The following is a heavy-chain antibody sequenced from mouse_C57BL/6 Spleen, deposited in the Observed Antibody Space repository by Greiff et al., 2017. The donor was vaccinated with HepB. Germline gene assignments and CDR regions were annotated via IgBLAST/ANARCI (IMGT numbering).Heavy chain of an antibody. V-gene: IGHV5-16*01. J-gene: IGHJ1*03. Sequence: EVMLVESEGGLVQPGSSMKLSCTASGFTFSDYYMAWVRQVPEKGLEWVANINYDGSSTYYLDSLKSRFIISRDNAKNILYLQMSSLKSEDTATYCCARDATVVSYFDVWGTGTTVTVSS. CDR1: GFTFSDYY. CDR3: ARDATVVSYFDV. CDR2: INYDGSST. D-gene: IGHD1-1*01.